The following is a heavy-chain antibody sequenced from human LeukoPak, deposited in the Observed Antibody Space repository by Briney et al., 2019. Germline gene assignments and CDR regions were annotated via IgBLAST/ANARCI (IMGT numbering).Heavy chain of an antibody. CDR3: ARGPQWLVYYFQH. Sequence: SETLSLTCAVYGGSFSGYYWSWIRQPPGKGLEWIGEINHSGSTNYNPSLKSRVTISVDTSKNQFSLKLSSVTAADTAVYYCARGPQWLVYYFQHWGQGTLVTVSS. V-gene: IGHV4-34*01. CDR1: GGSFSGYY. J-gene: IGHJ1*01. D-gene: IGHD6-19*01. CDR2: INHSGST.